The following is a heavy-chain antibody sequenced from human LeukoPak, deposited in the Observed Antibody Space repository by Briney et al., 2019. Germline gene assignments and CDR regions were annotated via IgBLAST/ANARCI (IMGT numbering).Heavy chain of an antibody. Sequence: ASVRVSCKASGYTFTSYGISWVRQAPGQGLEWMGWISAYNGNTNYAQKLQGRVTMTTDTSTSTAYMELRSLRSDDTAVYYCARAPEQQLVYYYHYGMDVWGQGTTVTVSS. J-gene: IGHJ6*02. D-gene: IGHD6-13*01. CDR1: GYTFTSYG. CDR2: ISAYNGNT. CDR3: ARAPEQQLVYYYHYGMDV. V-gene: IGHV1-18*01.